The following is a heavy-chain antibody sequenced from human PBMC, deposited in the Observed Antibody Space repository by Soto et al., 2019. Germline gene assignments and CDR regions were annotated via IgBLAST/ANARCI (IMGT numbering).Heavy chain of an antibody. Sequence: QVQLQESGPGLVKPSETLSLTCTVSGGSISSYYWSWIRQPPGKGLEWIGYIYYSGSSNYNPSLKSRAAISVDTSKNQFSLKLSAVTAADTAVYYCARRYGGTFDYWGQGTLVTVSS. CDR1: GGSISSYY. CDR3: ARRYGGTFDY. D-gene: IGHD2-15*01. V-gene: IGHV4-59*08. CDR2: IYYSGSS. J-gene: IGHJ4*02.